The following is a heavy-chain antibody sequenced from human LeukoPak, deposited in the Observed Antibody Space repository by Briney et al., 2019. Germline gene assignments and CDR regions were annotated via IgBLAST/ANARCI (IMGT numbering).Heavy chain of an antibody. CDR3: ARDRGRPDAFDI. CDR1: GFTFSPFW. D-gene: IGHD1-26*01. Sequence: GGSLRLSCAASGFTFSPFWMYWVRQAPGKGLVWVSHINGDGTTTNYADSVKGRFTISRDNAKNTLYLQMNSLRAEDTALYYYARDRGRPDAFDIWGQGTMVTVSS. CDR2: INGDGTTT. J-gene: IGHJ3*02. V-gene: IGHV3-74*01.